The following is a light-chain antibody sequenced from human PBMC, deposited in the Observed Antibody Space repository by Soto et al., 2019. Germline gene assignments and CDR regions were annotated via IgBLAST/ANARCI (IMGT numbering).Light chain of an antibody. CDR2: WAS. CDR3: HQYARESFT. CDR1: QSVLYTPNNNNY. V-gene: IGKV4-1*01. Sequence: DIVMTQSPDSLAVSLGERATINCKSSQSVLYTPNNNNYLAWFQQKPGQPPKLLIYWASNRESGAPDRFSGSGSGTDFTLTISSVQAEDVAVYYCHQYARESFTFGQGTKLEIK. J-gene: IGKJ2*01.